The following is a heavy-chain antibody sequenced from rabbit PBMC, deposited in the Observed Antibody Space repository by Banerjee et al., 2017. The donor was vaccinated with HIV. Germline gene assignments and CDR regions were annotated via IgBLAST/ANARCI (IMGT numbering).Heavy chain of an antibody. CDR1: GIDFSSYYY. D-gene: IGHD7-1*01. J-gene: IGHJ3*01. CDR3: ARDYAGYVAGTTVTRLDL. CDR2: IDTGSRGYT. V-gene: IGHV1S40*01. Sequence: VESGGDLVKPGASLTLTCKASGIDFSSYYYMCWVRQAPGKGLEWIACIDTGSRGYTWYASWANGRFTISKTSSTTVTLPMTSLTAADTATYFCARDYAGYVAGTTVTRLDLWGQGTLVTVS.